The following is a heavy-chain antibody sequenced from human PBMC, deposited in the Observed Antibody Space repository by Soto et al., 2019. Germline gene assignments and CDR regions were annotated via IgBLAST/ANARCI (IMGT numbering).Heavy chain of an antibody. J-gene: IGHJ3*02. CDR2: ISGGSSSI. CDR1: GFTVSSNY. Sequence: GGSLRLSCAASGFTVSSNYMSWVRQAPGKGLEWVSYISGGSSSIYYADSVKGRFTISRDNAKKSLYLQMNSLRAEDTAMYYCARDKRSSSWYPDDAFDIWGHGTMVTVSS. CDR3: ARDKRSSSWYPDDAFDI. D-gene: IGHD6-13*01. V-gene: IGHV3-48*01.